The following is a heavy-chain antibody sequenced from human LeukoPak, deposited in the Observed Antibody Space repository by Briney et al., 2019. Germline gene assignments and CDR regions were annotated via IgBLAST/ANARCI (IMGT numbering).Heavy chain of an antibody. V-gene: IGHV3-23*01. CDR2: ISGSGGST. Sequence: GGSLRLSCAASGFTFSSYAMSWVRQAPGKGLEWVSAISGSGGSTYYADSVKGRFTISRDNSENTLYLQMNSLRAEDTAVYYCANSGYCSSTSCYTTGRSGYWGQGTLVTVSS. CDR3: ANSGYCSSTSCYTTGRSGY. J-gene: IGHJ4*02. CDR1: GFTFSSYA. D-gene: IGHD2-2*02.